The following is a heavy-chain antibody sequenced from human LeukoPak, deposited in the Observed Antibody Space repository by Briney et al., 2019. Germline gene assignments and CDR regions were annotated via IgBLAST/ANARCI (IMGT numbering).Heavy chain of an antibody. CDR1: GGSISSGGYY. V-gene: IGHV4-30-2*01. CDR3: ARDRDGSGSPFDY. Sequence: SETLSLTCTVSGGSISSGGYYWSWIRQPPGKGLEWIGYIYHSGSTYYNPSLKSRVTISVDTSKNQFSLKLSSVTAADTAVYYCARDRDGSGSPFDYWGQGTLVTVSS. J-gene: IGHJ4*02. D-gene: IGHD3-10*01. CDR2: IYHSGST.